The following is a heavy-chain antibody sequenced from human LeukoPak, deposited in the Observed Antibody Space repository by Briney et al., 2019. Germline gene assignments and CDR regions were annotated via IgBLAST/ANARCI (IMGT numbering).Heavy chain of an antibody. J-gene: IGHJ4*02. V-gene: IGHV4-39*01. Sequence: SETLSLTCTVSGGSLSSSTYYWGWIRQPPEKGLEWIGSVFYTGGTYYNPSLKSRLTISVDTSKSQFSLRLSSVTAADTAVYYCARLYGDYAPSDYWGQGSLVTVSS. CDR3: ARLYGDYAPSDY. D-gene: IGHD4-17*01. CDR1: GGSLSSSTYY. CDR2: VFYTGGT.